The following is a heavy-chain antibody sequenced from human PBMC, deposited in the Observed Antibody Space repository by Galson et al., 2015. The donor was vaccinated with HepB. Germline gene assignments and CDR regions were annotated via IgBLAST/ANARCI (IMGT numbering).Heavy chain of an antibody. Sequence: SLRLSCAASGFTVSSNYMAWVRQAPGKGLEWVSVIYSGGSTYYADSVKGRFTISRDNSKNTLYLRMNSLRAEDTAVYYCAREVYDSSGPDWFDPWGQGTLVTVSS. D-gene: IGHD3-22*01. CDR1: GFTVSSNY. V-gene: IGHV3-66*01. CDR3: AREVYDSSGPDWFDP. CDR2: IYSGGST. J-gene: IGHJ5*02.